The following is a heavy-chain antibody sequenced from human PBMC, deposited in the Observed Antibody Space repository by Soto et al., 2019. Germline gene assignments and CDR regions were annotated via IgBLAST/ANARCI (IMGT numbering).Heavy chain of an antibody. D-gene: IGHD3-10*01. CDR3: ARSVGGSNVNFDY. Sequence: QVQLVQSGAEVRTPGASVKVSCKASGYTFTSYDINWVRQATGQGPEWMGWMNPDSGHTGYVRKFQGRVTMTRNTATSRAYMELSSLRSEDTAVYYCARSVGGSNVNFDYWGQGTLVTVSS. J-gene: IGHJ4*02. CDR1: GYTFTSYD. V-gene: IGHV1-8*01. CDR2: MNPDSGHT.